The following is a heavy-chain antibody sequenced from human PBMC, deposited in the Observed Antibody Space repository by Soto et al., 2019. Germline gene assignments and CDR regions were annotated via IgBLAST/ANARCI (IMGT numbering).Heavy chain of an antibody. D-gene: IGHD3-10*01. CDR1: GGSISSGGYY. Sequence: QVQLQESGPGLVKPSQTLSLTCTVSGGSISSGGYYWSWIRQHPGKGLEWIGYTHYSGSTHYNPSLKSRVIISVVTSKNKFSLKLSSVTAADTAVYYCASYVLVWFGESRPNWFDPWGQGTLVTVSS. J-gene: IGHJ5*02. CDR3: ASYVLVWFGESRPNWFDP. V-gene: IGHV4-31*03. CDR2: THYSGST.